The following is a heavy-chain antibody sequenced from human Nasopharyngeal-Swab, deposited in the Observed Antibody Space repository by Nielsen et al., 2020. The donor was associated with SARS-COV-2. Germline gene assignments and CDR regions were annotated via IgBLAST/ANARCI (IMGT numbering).Heavy chain of an antibody. CDR3: AKDFVGQQTYYCYGMDV. D-gene: IGHD6-13*01. CDR2: ISGSGGST. J-gene: IGHJ6*02. CDR1: GFTFSSYA. Sequence: GGSLRLSCAASGFTFSSYAMSWVRQAPGKGLEWVSAISGSGGSTYYADSVKGRFTISRDNSKNTLYLQMNSLRAEDTAVYYCAKDFVGQQTYYCYGMDVWGQGTTVTVSS. V-gene: IGHV3-23*01.